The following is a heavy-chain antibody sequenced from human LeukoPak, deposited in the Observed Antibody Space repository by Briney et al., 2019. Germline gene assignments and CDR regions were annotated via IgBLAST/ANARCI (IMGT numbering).Heavy chain of an antibody. Sequence: PSETLSLTCTVSGGSISSYYWSWIRQPPGKGLEWIGEINHSGSTNYNPSLKSRVTISVDTSKNQFSLKLSSVTAADTAVYYCARYRYSYGLRYAFDIWGQGTMVTVSS. CDR2: INHSGST. D-gene: IGHD5-18*01. CDR1: GGSISSYY. V-gene: IGHV4-34*01. J-gene: IGHJ3*02. CDR3: ARYRYSYGLRYAFDI.